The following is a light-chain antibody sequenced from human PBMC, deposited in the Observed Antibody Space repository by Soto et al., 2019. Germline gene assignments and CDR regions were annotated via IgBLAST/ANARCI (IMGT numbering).Light chain of an antibody. J-gene: IGLJ2*01. CDR2: EVS. CDR3: SSYTSSSAFVV. V-gene: IGLV2-14*02. CDR1: SSDVGSYNL. Sequence: QSALTQPASVSGSPGQSITISCTGTSSDVGSYNLVSWYQQHPGKAPKLMIYEVSNRPSGVSNRFSGSKSGNTASLTISGLQAEDEADYYCSSYTSSSAFVVFGGGTKVTVL.